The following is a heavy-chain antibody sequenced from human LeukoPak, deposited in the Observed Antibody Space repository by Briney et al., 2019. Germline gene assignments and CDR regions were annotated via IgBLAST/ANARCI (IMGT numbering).Heavy chain of an antibody. J-gene: IGHJ4*02. CDR2: ISGSGGGT. Sequence: GGSLRLSCAVSGISLSNYGMSWVRQAPGKGLEWVAGISGSGGGTNYADSVKGRFTISRDNPKNALYLQMNRLRAEDTAVYFCAKRGVVIRVILVGFHKEAYYFDSWGQGALVTVSS. CDR1: GISLSNYG. CDR3: AKRGVVIRVILVGFHKEAYYFDS. V-gene: IGHV3-23*01. D-gene: IGHD3-22*01.